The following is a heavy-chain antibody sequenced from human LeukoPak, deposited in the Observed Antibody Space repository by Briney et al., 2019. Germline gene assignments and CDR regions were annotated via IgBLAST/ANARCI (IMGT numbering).Heavy chain of an antibody. V-gene: IGHV4-59*01. CDR1: GGSISSYY. CDR3: ARDLARYCSSTSCSEYGMDV. D-gene: IGHD2-2*01. J-gene: IGHJ6*02. Sequence: SETLSLTCTVSGGSISSYYWSWIRQPPGKGLEWIGYIYYSGSTNYNPSLKSRVTISVDTSKSQFSLKLSSVTAADTAVYYCARDLARYCSSTSCSEYGMDVWGQGTTVTVSS. CDR2: IYYSGST.